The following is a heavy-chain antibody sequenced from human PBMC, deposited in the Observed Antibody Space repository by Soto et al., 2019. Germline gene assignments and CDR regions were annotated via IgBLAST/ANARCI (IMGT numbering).Heavy chain of an antibody. D-gene: IGHD6-13*01. V-gene: IGHV5-51*01. CDR1: VYHFTPYF. Sequence: GESLNISCTGSVYHFTPYFVGCVRQMPEKGLEWMGIMYPGDSDTRYSPSFQGQVTNSAEKSISNAYLQWSSLKASDTAIYYCARTAAAGKYYYGVDVWGQGTTVTVSS. CDR3: ARTAAAGKYYYGVDV. CDR2: MYPGDSDT. J-gene: IGHJ6*02.